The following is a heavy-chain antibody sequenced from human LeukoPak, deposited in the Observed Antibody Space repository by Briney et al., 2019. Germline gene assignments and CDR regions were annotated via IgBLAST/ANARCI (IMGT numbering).Heavy chain of an antibody. CDR3: ARDRGYTYGHPFDY. D-gene: IGHD5-18*01. CDR2: IQRDGSNQ. J-gene: IGHJ4*02. V-gene: IGHV3-30*02. Sequence: GGSLRLSCAASGFTFSSNGMHWVRQPSGKGLEWVTLIQRDGSNQYYADSVKGRFTVSRDNSRNTLYLQMDSLRAEDTAVYYCARDRGYTYGHPFDYWGQGTLVTVSS. CDR1: GFTFSSNG.